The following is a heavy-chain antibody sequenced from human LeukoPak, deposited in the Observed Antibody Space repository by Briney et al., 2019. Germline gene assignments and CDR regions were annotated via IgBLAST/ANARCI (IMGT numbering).Heavy chain of an antibody. V-gene: IGHV3-23*01. CDR1: GFTFSSYA. CDR3: ARDGTHYYDSSGYSSDAFDI. J-gene: IGHJ3*02. D-gene: IGHD3-22*01. CDR2: ISGSDDST. Sequence: GGSLRLSCAASGFTFSSYAMSWVRQAPGKGLEWVSAISGSDDSTYYADSVKGRFTISRDNAKNTLYLQMNSLRAEDTAVYYCARDGTHYYDSSGYSSDAFDIWGQGTMVTVSS.